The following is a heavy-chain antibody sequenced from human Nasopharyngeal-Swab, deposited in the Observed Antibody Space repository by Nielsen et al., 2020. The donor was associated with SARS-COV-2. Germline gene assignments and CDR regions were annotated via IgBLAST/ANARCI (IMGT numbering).Heavy chain of an antibody. V-gene: IGHV3-30-3*01. CDR1: GFTFSSYA. D-gene: IGHD6-13*01. Sequence: GGSLRLSCAASGFTFSSYAMHWVRQAPGKGLEWVAVISYDGSNKYYADSVKGRFTISRDNSKNPLYLQMNSLRAEDTAVYYCARDKDSSSWSDAFDIWGQGTMVTVSS. CDR2: ISYDGSNK. CDR3: ARDKDSSSWSDAFDI. J-gene: IGHJ3*02.